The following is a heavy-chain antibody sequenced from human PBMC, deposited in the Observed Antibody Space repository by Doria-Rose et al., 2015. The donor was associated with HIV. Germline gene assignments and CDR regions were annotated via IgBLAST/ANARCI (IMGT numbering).Heavy chain of an antibody. CDR2: IFYTGST. CDR3: ARVLSGTYDY. D-gene: IGHD1-26*01. CDR1: GGSISHYY. Sequence: QVQLVESGPGLVKPSETLSLTCSVSGGSISHYYWSWIRQPPGKGLDYIGDIFYTGSTNYSPSLKSRVSISIDTSKNKFSLRLSSVTAADTAVYYCARVLSGTYDYWGQGTLVTVSS. V-gene: IGHV4-59*01. J-gene: IGHJ4*02.